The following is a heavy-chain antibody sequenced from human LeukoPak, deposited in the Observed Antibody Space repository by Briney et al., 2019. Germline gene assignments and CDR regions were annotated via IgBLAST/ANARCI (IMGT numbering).Heavy chain of an antibody. D-gene: IGHD2-15*01. Sequence: GGSLRLSCVASGFTSSSYWMSWVRQAPGKGLEWVANIKEDGSEKDYLDSVKGRFTISRDNAKNSVYLQISSLRADDTAVYYCARDTRGGHFDYWGQGTLVTVSS. CDR3: ARDTRGGHFDY. CDR2: IKEDGSEK. V-gene: IGHV3-7*03. J-gene: IGHJ4*02. CDR1: GFTSSSYW.